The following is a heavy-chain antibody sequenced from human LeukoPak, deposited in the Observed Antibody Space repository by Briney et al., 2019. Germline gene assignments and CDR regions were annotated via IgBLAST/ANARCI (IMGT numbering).Heavy chain of an antibody. CDR1: GFTFSSYS. CDR3: ARAKRWELPTGGLGYYGMDV. D-gene: IGHD1-26*01. Sequence: GGSLRLSCAASGFTFSSYSMNWVRQAPGKGLEWVSYISSSSSTIYYADSVKGRFTISRDNAKNSLYLQMNSLRAEDTAVYYCARAKRWELPTGGLGYYGMDVWGQGTTVTVSS. V-gene: IGHV3-48*04. CDR2: ISSSSSTI. J-gene: IGHJ6*02.